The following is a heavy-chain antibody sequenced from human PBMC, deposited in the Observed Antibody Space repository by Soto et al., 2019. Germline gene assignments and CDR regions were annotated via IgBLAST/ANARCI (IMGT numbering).Heavy chain of an antibody. CDR1: GGTFSSYA. V-gene: IGHV1-69*13. CDR2: IIPIFGTA. J-gene: IGHJ4*02. CDR3: ARVPSYDSSGPLDY. Sequence: WASVKVSCKASGGTFSSYAISWVRQAPGQGLEWMGGIIPIFGTANYAQKFQGRVTITADESTSTAYMELSSLRSEDTAVYYCARVPSYDSSGPLDYGGQGTLVTVSS. D-gene: IGHD3-22*01.